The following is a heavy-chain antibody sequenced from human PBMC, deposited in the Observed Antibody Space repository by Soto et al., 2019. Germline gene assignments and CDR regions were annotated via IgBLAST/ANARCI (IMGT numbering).Heavy chain of an antibody. CDR3: ARATRFDDVDI. Sequence: QDQLVQSGAEVKKPGASVKVSCKASGYIFTTYGIGWVRQAPGQGLEWMGWISAYNGNTAYAQKLQDRVTMTTDTSTSTAYLELRTLRSDDTAVYYCARATRFDDVDIWGQGTMVTVSS. J-gene: IGHJ3*02. V-gene: IGHV1-18*01. D-gene: IGHD3-16*01. CDR1: GYIFTTYG. CDR2: ISAYNGNT.